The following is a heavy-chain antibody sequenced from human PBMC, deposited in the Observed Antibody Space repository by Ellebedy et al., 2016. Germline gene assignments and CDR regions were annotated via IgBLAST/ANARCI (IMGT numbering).Heavy chain of an antibody. V-gene: IGHV4-59*12. CDR3: ARARGPTVESKIFDY. J-gene: IGHJ4*02. D-gene: IGHD1-1*01. CDR1: GDSISSDS. CDR2: IHYSWSN. Sequence: SETLSLTCTVSGDSISSDSWSWIRQPPGKGLEWIGDIHYSWSNNYNPSLKSRVTISVDTSKNQFSLKLNSVTAADTAVHYCARARGPTVESKIFDYWGQGTLVTVSS.